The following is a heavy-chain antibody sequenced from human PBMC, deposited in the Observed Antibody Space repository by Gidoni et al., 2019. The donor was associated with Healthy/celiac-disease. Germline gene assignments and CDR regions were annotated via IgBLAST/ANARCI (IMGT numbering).Heavy chain of an antibody. J-gene: IGHJ4*02. D-gene: IGHD1-20*01. CDR1: GGSFSSSSYY. V-gene: IGHV4-39*01. CDR3: ARLYWITGTDY. Sequence: QLQLQESGPGLVKPSETLSLTCTVSGGSFSSSSYYWGWIRQPPGKGLEWIGSIYYSGSTSSNPSLKSRVTISVDTSKNQFSLKLSSVTAADTAVYYCARLYWITGTDYWGQGTLVTVSS. CDR2: IYYSGST.